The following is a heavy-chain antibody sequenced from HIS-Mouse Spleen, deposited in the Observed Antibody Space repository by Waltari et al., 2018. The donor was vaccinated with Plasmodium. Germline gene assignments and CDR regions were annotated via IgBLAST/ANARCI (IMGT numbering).Heavy chain of an antibody. Sequence: EVQLVESGGGLVQPGGSLRLSCAASGFTFSSYWVSWVRQDPGKGREWGANIKKDGREKYYVDSVKGRFTISRDNAKNSLYLQMNSLRAEDTAVYYCASSWYWYFDLWGRGTLVTVSS. CDR3: ASSWYWYFDL. CDR2: IKKDGREK. V-gene: IGHV3-7*01. J-gene: IGHJ2*01. CDR1: GFTFSSYW. D-gene: IGHD6-13*01.